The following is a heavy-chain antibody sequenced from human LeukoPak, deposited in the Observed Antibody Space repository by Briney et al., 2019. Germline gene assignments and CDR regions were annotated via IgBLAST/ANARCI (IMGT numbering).Heavy chain of an antibody. V-gene: IGHV3-15*01. CDR1: GFTFSNAW. CDR3: TTEEAFGGWYIAFDI. Sequence: PGGSLRLSCAASGFTFSNAWMSWVRQAPGKGLEWVGRIKSKTDGGTTDYAAPVKGRFTISRDDSKNALYLQMSSLKTEDTAVYYCTTEEAFGGWYIAFDILGQGTMVTVSS. CDR2: IKSKTDGGTT. D-gene: IGHD6-19*01. J-gene: IGHJ3*02.